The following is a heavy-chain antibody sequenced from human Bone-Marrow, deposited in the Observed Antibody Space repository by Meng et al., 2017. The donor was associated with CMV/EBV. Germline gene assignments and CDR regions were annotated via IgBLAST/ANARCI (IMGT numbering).Heavy chain of an antibody. CDR2: ISSSSSYI. J-gene: IGHJ6*02. V-gene: IGHV3-21*01. Sequence: GESLKISCAASGFTFSSYSMNWVRQAPGKGLEWVSSISSSSSYIYYADSVKGRFTISRDNAKNSLYLQMNSLRAEDTAVYYCARDSKGGSGAFGTYYYGMDVWGQGTTVTVSS. CDR3: ARDSKGGSGAFGTYYYGMDV. CDR1: GFTFSSYS. D-gene: IGHD3-10*01.